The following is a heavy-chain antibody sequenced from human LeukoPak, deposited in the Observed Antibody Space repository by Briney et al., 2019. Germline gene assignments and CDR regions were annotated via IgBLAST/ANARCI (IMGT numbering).Heavy chain of an antibody. CDR3: ARGARFRNNWFDP. Sequence: SETLSLTCAVYIGSFSDYYWSWIRQSPGKGLEWIGEISHSGSTNYNPSLKSRVSMSVDTSKNQSSLNLRSVTAADTAVYYCARGARFRNNWFDPWGQGTLVTVSS. CDR1: IGSFSDYY. CDR2: ISHSGST. D-gene: IGHD3-3*01. J-gene: IGHJ5*02. V-gene: IGHV4-34*01.